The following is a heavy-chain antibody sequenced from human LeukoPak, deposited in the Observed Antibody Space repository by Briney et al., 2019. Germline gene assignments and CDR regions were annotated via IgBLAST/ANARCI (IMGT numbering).Heavy chain of an antibody. CDR1: GYTFTSYY. V-gene: IGHV1-46*01. D-gene: IGHD3-22*01. CDR2: INPSGGST. J-gene: IGHJ4*02. Sequence: ASVKVSCKASGYTFTSYYMHWVRQAPGQGLEWMGIINPSGGSTSYAQKFQGRVTMTRDTSTSTVYMELSSLRSEDTAVYYCARDKMRYYDSSGVPGGYWGQGTMVTVSS. CDR3: ARDKMRYYDSSGVPGGY.